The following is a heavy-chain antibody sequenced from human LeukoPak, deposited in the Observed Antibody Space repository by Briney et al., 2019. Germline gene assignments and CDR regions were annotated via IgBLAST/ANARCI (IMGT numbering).Heavy chain of an antibody. CDR3: AKDIVVWFGEFTFDY. Sequence: GGSLRLSCAASGFTFNDYAMHWVRQAPGKGLEWVSGISWNSGSIVYADSVKGRFTISRDNAKNSLYLQMNSLRPEDTPLYYCAKDIVVWFGEFTFDYWGQGTLVTVSS. CDR2: ISWNSGSI. CDR1: GFTFNDYA. V-gene: IGHV3-9*01. D-gene: IGHD3-10*01. J-gene: IGHJ4*02.